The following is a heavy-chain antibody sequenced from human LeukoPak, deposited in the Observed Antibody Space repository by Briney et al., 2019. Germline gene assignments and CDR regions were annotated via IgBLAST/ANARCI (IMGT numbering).Heavy chain of an antibody. CDR2: IYTSGST. CDR1: GGSISSYY. V-gene: IGHV4-4*07. J-gene: IGHJ6*03. Sequence: PSETLSLTCTVSGGSISSYYWSWIRQPAGKGLEWIGRIYTSGSTNYNPSLKSRVTMSVDTSKNQFSLKLSSVTAADTAVYYCARVASGTSFFDYCYYMDVWGKGTTVTVSS. CDR3: ARVASGTSFFDYCYYMDV. D-gene: IGHD1-26*01.